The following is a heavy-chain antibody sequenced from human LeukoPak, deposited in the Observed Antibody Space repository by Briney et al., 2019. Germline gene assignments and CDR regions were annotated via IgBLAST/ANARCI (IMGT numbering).Heavy chain of an antibody. D-gene: IGHD6-19*01. CDR3: ARHRGGSGWYTYYYYYGMDV. J-gene: IGHJ6*02. CDR2: IYYSGST. CDR1: GGSISSYY. V-gene: IGHV4-59*08. Sequence: SETLPLTCTVSGGSISSYYGSWIRQPPGKGLEWIGYIYYSGSTNYNPSLKSRVTISVDTSKNQFSLKLSSVTAADTAVYYCARHRGGSGWYTYYYYYGMDVWGQGTTVTVSS.